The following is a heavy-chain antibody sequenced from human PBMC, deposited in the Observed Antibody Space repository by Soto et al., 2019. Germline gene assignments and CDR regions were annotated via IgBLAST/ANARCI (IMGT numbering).Heavy chain of an antibody. CDR1: GGSISSYY. CDR2: IYYSGST. J-gene: IGHJ6*02. Sequence: PSETLSLTCTVSGGSISSYYWSWIRQPPGKGLEWIGYIYYSGSTNHNPSLKSRVTISVDTSKNQFSLKLSSVTAADTAVYYCARRNYYYGMDVWGQGTTVTVSS. CDR3: ARRNYYYGMDV. V-gene: IGHV4-59*08.